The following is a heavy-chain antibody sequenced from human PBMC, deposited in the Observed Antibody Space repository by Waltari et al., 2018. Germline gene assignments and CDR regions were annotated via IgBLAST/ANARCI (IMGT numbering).Heavy chain of an antibody. V-gene: IGHV4-39*01. J-gene: IGHJ4*02. CDR1: GGSIISSNYY. CDR2: IYNSAIT. D-gene: IGHD2-21*02. CDR3: ARSLGDPDYFDY. Sequence: QLQLQESGPGLVKPSETLSLTCTVSGGSIISSNYYWGWIRQPPGKGLEWIGSIYNSAITHYNPSLKNRVTISIDTSKHQFSLRLSSVTAADTAVYYCARSLGDPDYFDYWGQGTLVTVSS.